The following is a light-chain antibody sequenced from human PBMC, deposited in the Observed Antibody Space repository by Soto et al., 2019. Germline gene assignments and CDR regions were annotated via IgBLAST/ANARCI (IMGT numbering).Light chain of an antibody. Sequence: EIVLTQSPATLSVSLGDSATLSCRASQSVSLSLAWYQMRPGQPPRLLIYGASTRATDIPARFSGSGSGTDFTLTISSLQSEDFAVYFCQQYVTSPAITFGQGTRLEIK. CDR1: QSVSLS. CDR2: GAS. CDR3: QQYVTSPAIT. V-gene: IGKV3-15*01. J-gene: IGKJ5*01.